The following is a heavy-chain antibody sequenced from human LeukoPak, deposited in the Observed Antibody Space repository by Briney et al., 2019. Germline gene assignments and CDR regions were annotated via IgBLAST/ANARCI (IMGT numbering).Heavy chain of an antibody. CDR3: ARATGCGGGGCPISHFYYYYQMDV. D-gene: IGHD2-15*01. CDR2: IYYSGTT. V-gene: IGHV4-39*01. CDR1: DGSINSGYYY. Sequence: PSETLSLTCSVSDGSINSGYYYWAWIRQPPGKGPEWIGSIYYSGTTYPNPSLKSRVTISVDTSKNQFSLKLSSVTAADTAVYYCARATGCGGGGCPISHFYYYYQMDVWGKGTSVTVSS. J-gene: IGHJ6*03.